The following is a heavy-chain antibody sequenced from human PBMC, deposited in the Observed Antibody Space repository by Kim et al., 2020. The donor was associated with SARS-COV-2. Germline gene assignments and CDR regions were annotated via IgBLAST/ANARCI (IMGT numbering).Heavy chain of an antibody. CDR3: ARDRGKLSAFDI. CDR2: IIPILGIA. V-gene: IGHV1-69*04. CDR1: GGTFSSYT. D-gene: IGHD6-6*01. J-gene: IGHJ3*02. Sequence: SVKVSCKASGGTFSSYTISWVRQAPGKGLEGMGRIIPILGIANYAQKFQGRVTITADKSTSTAYMELSSLRSEDTAVYYCARDRGKLSAFDIWGQGTMVTVSS.